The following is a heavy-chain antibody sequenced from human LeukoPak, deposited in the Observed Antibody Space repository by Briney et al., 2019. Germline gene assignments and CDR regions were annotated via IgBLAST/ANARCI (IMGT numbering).Heavy chain of an antibody. CDR3: GKHDSSDPGN. Sequence: PGGSLRLSCAASGFTLSSYAMSWVRQAPGKGLEWVSAISDTGNTYHADSVKGRFTISRDNSKNTLYLQMNSLRAEDTAVYYCGKHDSSDPGNWGQGTLVTVSS. CDR1: GFTLSSYA. V-gene: IGHV3-23*01. J-gene: IGHJ4*02. D-gene: IGHD3-22*01. CDR2: ISDTGNT.